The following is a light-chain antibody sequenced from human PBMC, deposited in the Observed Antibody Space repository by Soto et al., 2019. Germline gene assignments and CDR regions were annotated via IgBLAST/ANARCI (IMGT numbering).Light chain of an antibody. CDR1: QSVLYSSNNKNY. Sequence: DIVMTQSPDSLAVSLGERATINCKSSQSVLYSSNNKNYLAWYQQKPGQPPKLLIYWASTRESGVPDRFSGSGSGTDFTLTISSLQAEDVAVYYCQSEATFGPGTKVDIK. CDR3: QSEAT. CDR2: WAS. J-gene: IGKJ3*01. V-gene: IGKV4-1*01.